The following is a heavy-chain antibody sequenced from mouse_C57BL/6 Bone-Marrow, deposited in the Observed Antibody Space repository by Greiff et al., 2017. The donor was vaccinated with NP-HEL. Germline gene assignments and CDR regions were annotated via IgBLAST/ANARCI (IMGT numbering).Heavy chain of an antibody. CDR2: ISSGGSYT. CDR3: ARHYGHY. Sequence: EVMLVESGGDLVKPGGSLKLSCAASGFTFSSYGMSWVRQTPDKRLEWVATISSGGSYTYYPDSVTGRFTISRDNAKNTLYLQMSSLKSEDTAMYYCARHYGHYWGQGTTLTVSS. D-gene: IGHD1-2*01. CDR1: GFTFSSYG. J-gene: IGHJ2*01. V-gene: IGHV5-6*01.